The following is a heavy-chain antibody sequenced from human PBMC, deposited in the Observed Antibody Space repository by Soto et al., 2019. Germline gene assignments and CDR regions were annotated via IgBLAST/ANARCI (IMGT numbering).Heavy chain of an antibody. J-gene: IGHJ6*02. V-gene: IGHV3-30-3*01. CDR1: GFTFSSYA. CDR3: ASDYGDYYYYYGMDV. Sequence: QVQLVESGGGVVQPGRSLRLSCAASGFTFSSYAMHWVRQAPGKGLEWVAVISYDGSNKYYADSVKGRFTISRDNSKNTLYLQIHSLRAEDTAVYYCASDYGDYYYYYGMDVWGQGTTVTVSS. D-gene: IGHD4-17*01. CDR2: ISYDGSNK.